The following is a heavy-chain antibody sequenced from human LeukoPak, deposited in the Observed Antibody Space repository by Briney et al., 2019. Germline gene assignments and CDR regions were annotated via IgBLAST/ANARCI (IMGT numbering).Heavy chain of an antibody. V-gene: IGHV1-8*01. D-gene: IGHD2-2*01. CDR1: GYTFTSYD. CDR3: ASGFYTGVPSGFDY. Sequence: ASVKVSCKASGYTFTSYDINWVRQATGQGLEWMGWMNPNSGNTGYAQKFQGRVTMTRNTSISTAYMELSSLRSDDTAVYYCASGFYTGVPSGFDYWGQGTLVTVSS. J-gene: IGHJ4*02. CDR2: MNPNSGNT.